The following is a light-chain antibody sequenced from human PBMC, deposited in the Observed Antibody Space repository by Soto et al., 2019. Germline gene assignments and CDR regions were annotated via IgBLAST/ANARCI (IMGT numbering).Light chain of an antibody. J-gene: IGLJ1*01. CDR1: SSNIGNNF. CDR2: DNN. CDR3: GTWDNSLSNYV. V-gene: IGLV1-51*01. Sequence: QSVLTQPPSVSAAPGQKVTISCSGSSSNIGNNFVSWYQQLPGTAPKLLIYDNNKRPSGIPDRFSGSKSGTSATLGITGLQTGDEADYYCGTWDNSLSNYVFGIGTKVTVL.